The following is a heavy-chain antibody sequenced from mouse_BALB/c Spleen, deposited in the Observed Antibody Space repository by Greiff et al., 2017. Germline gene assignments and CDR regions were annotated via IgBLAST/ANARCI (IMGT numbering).Heavy chain of an antibody. CDR3: ARCGKGYYAMDY. CDR2: IYPGDGDT. CDR1: GYAFSSYW. J-gene: IGHJ4*01. Sequence: QVQLQQSGAELVRPGSSVKISCKASGYAFSSYWMNWVKQRPGQGLEWIGQIYPGDGDTNYNGKFKGKATLTADKSSSTAYMQLSSLTSEDSAVYFCARCGKGYYAMDYWGQGTSVTVSS. D-gene: IGHD1-1*02. V-gene: IGHV1-80*01.